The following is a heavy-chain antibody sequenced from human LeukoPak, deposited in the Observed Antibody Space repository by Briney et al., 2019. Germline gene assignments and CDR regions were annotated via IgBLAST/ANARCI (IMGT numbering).Heavy chain of an antibody. Sequence: ASVKLCCKAAGYTFTRHDIDWVRQATGQGLEWVGYINPNSGNTGYAQKFQGRVTLTRDTSINTAYMELTSLRSEDTAVYYCTRVPRESYSHWGQGTLVTVSS. D-gene: IGHD1-26*01. V-gene: IGHV1-8*01. CDR2: INPNSGNT. J-gene: IGHJ4*02. CDR3: TRVPRESYSH. CDR1: GYTFTRHD.